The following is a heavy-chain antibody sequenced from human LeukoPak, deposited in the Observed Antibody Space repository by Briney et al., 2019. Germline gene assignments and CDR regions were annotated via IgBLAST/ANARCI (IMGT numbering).Heavy chain of an antibody. D-gene: IGHD3-10*01. V-gene: IGHV3-23*01. J-gene: IGHJ4*02. Sequence: PGGSLRLSCAASGFTFSSYWMSWVRQAPGKGLEWVSAISGSGGSTYYADSVKGRFTISRDNSKNTLYLQMNRLRAEDTAVYYCAKDSANGSIPDYWGQGTLVTVSS. CDR1: GFTFSSYW. CDR3: AKDSANGSIPDY. CDR2: ISGSGGST.